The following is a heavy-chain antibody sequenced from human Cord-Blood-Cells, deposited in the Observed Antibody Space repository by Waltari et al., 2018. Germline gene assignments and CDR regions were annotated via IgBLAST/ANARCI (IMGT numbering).Heavy chain of an antibody. J-gene: IGHJ3*02. CDR1: GGSFSGYY. V-gene: IGHV4-34*01. CDR3: ARGPRSSSWYAFDI. Sequence: QVQLQQWGAGLLKPSETLSPTCAVYGGSFSGYYWSWIRQPPGKGLEWIGEINHSGSTNYNPSLKSRVTISVDTSKNQFSLKLSSVTAADTAVYYCARGPRSSSWYAFDIWGQGTMVTVSS. D-gene: IGHD6-13*01. CDR2: INHSGST.